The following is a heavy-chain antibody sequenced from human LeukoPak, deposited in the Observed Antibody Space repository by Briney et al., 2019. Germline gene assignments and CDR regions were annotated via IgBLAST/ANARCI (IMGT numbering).Heavy chain of an antibody. J-gene: IGHJ4*02. CDR2: MYDRGDT. Sequence: PGGSLRLSCAVSGFTVTSNFMSWVRQAPGKWLEWVSVMYDRGDTYYADSVKGRFTVSRDTSKNTLFLQLNNVGAEDTAVYYCAGRRADTCNFCFVYWGQGTLVTVSS. CDR1: GFTVTSNF. V-gene: IGHV3-66*02. CDR3: AGRRADTCNFCFVY. D-gene: IGHD1-1*01.